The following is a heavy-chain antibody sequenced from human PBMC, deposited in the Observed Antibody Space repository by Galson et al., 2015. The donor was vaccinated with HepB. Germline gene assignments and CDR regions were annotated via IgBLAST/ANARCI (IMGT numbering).Heavy chain of an antibody. CDR2: INPSGGST. D-gene: IGHD2-2*01. CDR1: GYTFTSYY. J-gene: IGHJ4*02. Sequence: SVMVSCKASGYTFTSYYMHWVRQAPGQGLEWMGIINPSGGSTSYAQKFQGRVTMTRDTSTSTVYMELSSLRSEDTAVYYCAREEGDPDIVVVPAAGAFDYWGQGTLVTVSS. V-gene: IGHV1-46*03. CDR3: AREEGDPDIVVVPAAGAFDY.